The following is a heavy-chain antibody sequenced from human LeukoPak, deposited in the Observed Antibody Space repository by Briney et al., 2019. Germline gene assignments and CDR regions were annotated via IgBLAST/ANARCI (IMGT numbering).Heavy chain of an antibody. CDR2: IYYSGST. CDR1: GGSFSGYY. Sequence: PSETLSLTCAVYGGSFSGYYWGWIRQPPGKGLEWIGSIYYSGSTYYNPSLKSRVTISVDTSKNQFSLKLSSVTAADTAVYYCARLLRRELGYCSGGSCLVTRFDYWGQGTLVTVSS. CDR3: ARLLRRELGYCSGGSCLVTRFDY. D-gene: IGHD2-15*01. V-gene: IGHV4-39*01. J-gene: IGHJ4*02.